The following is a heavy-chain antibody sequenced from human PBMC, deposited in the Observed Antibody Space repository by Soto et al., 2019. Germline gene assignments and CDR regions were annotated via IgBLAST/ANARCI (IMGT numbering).Heavy chain of an antibody. V-gene: IGHV3-21*01. D-gene: IGHD3-22*01. Sequence: EVQLVESGGGLVKPGGSLRLSCAASGFTFCSYSMNWVRQAPGKGLEWVSSISSSSSYIYYADSVKGRFTISRDNAKNSLYLQMNSLRAEDTAVYYCASHPRDTSGYWYYFDYWGPGTLVTVSS. J-gene: IGHJ4*02. CDR2: ISSSSSYI. CDR3: ASHPRDTSGYWYYFDY. CDR1: GFTFCSYS.